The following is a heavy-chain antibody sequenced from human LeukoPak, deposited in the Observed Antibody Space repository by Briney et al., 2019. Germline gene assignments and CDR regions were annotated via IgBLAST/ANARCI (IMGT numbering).Heavy chain of an antibody. D-gene: IGHD5-12*01. J-gene: IGHJ6*02. Sequence: PGGSLRLSCAASGLTFSNHSMHWVRQAPGKGLEWVAMITSDGNNKYYADSVKDRFTIPRDDSKNTLYLQMNSLRDEDTAVYYCARIYSGYDPSYYGMDVWGQGTTVTVSS. CDR1: GLTFSNHS. CDR3: ARIYSGYDPSYYGMDV. CDR2: ITSDGNNK. V-gene: IGHV3-30*03.